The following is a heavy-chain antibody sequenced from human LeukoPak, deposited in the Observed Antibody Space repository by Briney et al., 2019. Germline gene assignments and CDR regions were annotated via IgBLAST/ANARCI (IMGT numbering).Heavy chain of an antibody. Sequence: TGGSLRLSCAASGFTFSSYSMNWVRQAPGKGLEWVSYISSSSSTIYYADSVKGRFTISRDNAKNSLYLQMNSLRAEDTAAYYCANFMVRGVHDAFDIWGQGTMVTVSS. CDR2: ISSSSSTI. V-gene: IGHV3-48*04. CDR3: ANFMVRGVHDAFDI. CDR1: GFTFSSYS. D-gene: IGHD3-10*01. J-gene: IGHJ3*02.